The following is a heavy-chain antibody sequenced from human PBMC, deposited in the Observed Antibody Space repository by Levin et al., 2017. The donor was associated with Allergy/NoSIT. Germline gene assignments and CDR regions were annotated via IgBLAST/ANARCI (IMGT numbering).Heavy chain of an antibody. D-gene: IGHD6-13*01. V-gene: IGHV3-30-3*01. Sequence: GESLKISCAASGFTFSSYAMHWVRQAPGKELEWVAVISYDGSNKYYADSVKGRFTISRDNSKNTLYLQMNSLRAEDTAVYYCAREDQAAAGDIDYWGQGTLVTVSS. CDR3: AREDQAAAGDIDY. J-gene: IGHJ4*02. CDR1: GFTFSSYA. CDR2: ISYDGSNK.